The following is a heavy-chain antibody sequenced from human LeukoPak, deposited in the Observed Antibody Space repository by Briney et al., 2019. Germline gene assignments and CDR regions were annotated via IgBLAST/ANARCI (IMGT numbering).Heavy chain of an antibody. CDR1: GFTFSSYG. Sequence: PGRSLRLSCAASGFTFSSYGMHWVRQAPGKGLEWVAVIWYDGSNKYYADSVKGRFTISRDNSKNTLYLQMNGLRAEDTAVYYCAKDSSIYSYGLYYFDYWGQGTLVTVSS. V-gene: IGHV3-33*06. J-gene: IGHJ4*02. CDR2: IWYDGSNK. D-gene: IGHD5-18*01. CDR3: AKDSSIYSYGLYYFDY.